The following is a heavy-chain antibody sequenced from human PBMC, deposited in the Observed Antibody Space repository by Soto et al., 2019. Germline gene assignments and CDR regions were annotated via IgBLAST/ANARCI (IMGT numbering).Heavy chain of an antibody. CDR3: ARLGGYYQAFDQ. CDR1: GSPISSYY. CDR2: IYYTGTT. D-gene: IGHD3-22*01. V-gene: IGHV4-59*08. Sequence: SETLSLTCSVSGSPISSYYWGWFRLPPGQGLQWVGYIYYTGTTSYNPSLKGRVTVSLDTSKKQFSLKLRSVTAADTAVYSCARLGGYYQAFDQWGQGALVTVSS. J-gene: IGHJ4*01.